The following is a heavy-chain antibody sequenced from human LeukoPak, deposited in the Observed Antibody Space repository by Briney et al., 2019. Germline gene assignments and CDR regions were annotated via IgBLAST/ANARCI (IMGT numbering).Heavy chain of an antibody. Sequence: GGSLRLSCTATGFTISSSATTWVRQAPGKGLDWVSTITRTGSNTFYADSVKGRFTISRDNSNNTLYLQMNSLRVEDTAIYFCAKDMGGRLGPWGQRTLVTVSS. CDR3: AKDMGGRLGP. J-gene: IGHJ5*02. V-gene: IGHV3-23*01. CDR1: GFTISSSA. CDR2: ITRTGSNT. D-gene: IGHD1-26*01.